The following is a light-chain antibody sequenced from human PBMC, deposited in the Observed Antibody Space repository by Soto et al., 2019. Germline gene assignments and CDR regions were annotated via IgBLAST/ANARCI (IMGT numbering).Light chain of an antibody. V-gene: IGKV3-15*01. CDR3: QQYNNWRAAYP. Sequence: EIVMTQSPATLSVSPGERATLSCRASQSVSSNLAWYQQKPGQAPRLLIYGASTRATGIPARFSGSGSGTESTLTISSLHSEDFAVYYCQQYNNWRAAYPFGQGTKLEIK. J-gene: IGKJ2*01. CDR1: QSVSSN. CDR2: GAS.